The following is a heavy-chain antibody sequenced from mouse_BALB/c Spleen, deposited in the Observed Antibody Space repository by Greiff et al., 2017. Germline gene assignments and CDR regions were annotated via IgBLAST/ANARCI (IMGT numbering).Heavy chain of an antibody. J-gene: IGHJ4*01. Sequence: EVQLQQSGAELVKPGASVKLSCTASGFNIKDTYMHWVKQRPEQGLEWIGRIDPANGNTKYDPKFQGKATIIADTSSNTAYLQLSSLTSEDTAVYYCARFRSYYAMDYWGQGTSVTVSS. CDR2: IDPANGNT. CDR3: ARFRSYYAMDY. V-gene: IGHV14-3*02. CDR1: GFNIKDTY.